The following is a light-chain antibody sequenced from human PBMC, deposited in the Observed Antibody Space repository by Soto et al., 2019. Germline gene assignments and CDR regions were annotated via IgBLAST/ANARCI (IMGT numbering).Light chain of an antibody. J-gene: IGKJ1*01. CDR3: QKYNSAPRT. CDR2: AAS. Sequence: DIQMTQSPSSLPASLGARVTITCRASQGISNYLAWYQQKPGKVPKLLIYAASTLQSGVPSRFSGSGSGTDFTLTISSLQPEDVATYYCQKYNSAPRTFGQGTKVDIK. CDR1: QGISNY. V-gene: IGKV1-27*01.